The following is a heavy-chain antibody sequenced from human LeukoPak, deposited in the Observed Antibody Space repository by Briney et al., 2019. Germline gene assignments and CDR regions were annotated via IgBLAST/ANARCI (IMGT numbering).Heavy chain of an antibody. CDR3: ARDEYSSSSRGDY. CDR2: IKQDGSEK. Sequence: GGSLRLSCAASGFTFSSYWMSWVRQAPGKGLEWVANIKQDGSEKYYVDSVKGRFTISRDNAKNSLYLQMNSLRAEDTAVYYCARDEYSSSSRGDYWGQGTLVTVSS. CDR1: GFTFSSYW. V-gene: IGHV3-7*01. D-gene: IGHD6-6*01. J-gene: IGHJ4*02.